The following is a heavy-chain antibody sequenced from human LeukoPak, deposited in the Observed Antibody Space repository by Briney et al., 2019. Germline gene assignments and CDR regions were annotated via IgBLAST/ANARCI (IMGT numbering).Heavy chain of an antibody. J-gene: IGHJ6*04. CDR3: AELGITMIGGV. CDR1: GFTFSSNG. Sequence: GGTLRLSCAASGFTFSSNGMSWVRQAPGKGLEWVSYISSSGSTIYYADSVKGRFTISRDNAKNSLYLQMNSLRAEDTAVYYCAELGITMIGGVWGKGTTVTISS. CDR2: ISSSGSTI. D-gene: IGHD3-10*02. V-gene: IGHV3-48*04.